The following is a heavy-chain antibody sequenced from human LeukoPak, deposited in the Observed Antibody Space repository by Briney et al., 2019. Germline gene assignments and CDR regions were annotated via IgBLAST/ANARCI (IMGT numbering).Heavy chain of an antibody. CDR3: ARDSWGYGDYTLYYYYYMDV. Sequence: PSETLSLTSTVPGYSISSGYYWTWIRQPPGKGLEWIGSIYHSGSTYYNPSLKSRVTISVDTSKNQFSLKLSSVTAADTAVYYCARDSWGYGDYTLYYYYYMDVWGKGTTVTVSS. CDR2: IYHSGST. D-gene: IGHD4-17*01. J-gene: IGHJ6*03. CDR1: GYSISSGYY. V-gene: IGHV4-38-2*02.